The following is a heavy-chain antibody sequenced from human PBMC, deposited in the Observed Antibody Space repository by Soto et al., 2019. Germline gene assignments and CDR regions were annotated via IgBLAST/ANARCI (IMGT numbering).Heavy chain of an antibody. Sequence: QVQLVESGGGVVQPGRSLRLSCAASGFIFSSYGMHWVRQAPGKGLEWVAIISNDGSYKNYADSVEGRLSISRDNSKNARYLRMNSLRVEDTAVYYCAQVINWKNRYYFAYWGQGTLVTVSS. J-gene: IGHJ4*02. CDR1: GFIFSSYG. CDR3: AQVINWKNRYYFAY. V-gene: IGHV3-30*18. CDR2: ISNDGSYK. D-gene: IGHD1-20*01.